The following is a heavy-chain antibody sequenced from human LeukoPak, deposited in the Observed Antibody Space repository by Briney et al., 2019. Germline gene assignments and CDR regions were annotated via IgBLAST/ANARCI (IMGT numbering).Heavy chain of an antibody. J-gene: IGHJ4*02. CDR2: ISGSGGST. D-gene: IGHD2-15*01. V-gene: IGHV3-23*01. CDR1: GFTFSSYA. CDR3: AKDNCSGGSCDFDY. Sequence: GGSLRLSCAASGFTFSSYAMSWVRQAPGKGLEWVSAISGSGGSTYYADSVKGRFTISRDNSKNTLYLQMSSLRAEDTAVYYCAKDNCSGGSCDFDYWGRGTLVTVSS.